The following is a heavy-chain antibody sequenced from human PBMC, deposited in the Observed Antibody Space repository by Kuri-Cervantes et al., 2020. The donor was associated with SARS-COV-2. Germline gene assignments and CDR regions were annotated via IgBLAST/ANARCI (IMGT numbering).Heavy chain of an antibody. CDR3: ATAGEWELLLDY. J-gene: IGHJ4*02. Sequence: ASVKVSCKASGYTFTSYAMHWVRQAPGQRLEWMGWINAGNGNTKYSQKFQGRVTITRDTSASTAYMELSSLRSEDTAVYYCATAGEWELLLDYWGQGTLVTVSS. CDR1: GYTFTSYA. D-gene: IGHD1-26*01. V-gene: IGHV1-3*01. CDR2: INAGNGNT.